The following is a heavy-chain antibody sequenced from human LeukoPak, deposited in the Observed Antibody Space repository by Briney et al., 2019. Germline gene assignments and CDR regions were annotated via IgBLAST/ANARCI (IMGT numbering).Heavy chain of an antibody. CDR2: ISGSGGST. D-gene: IGHD1-26*01. Sequence: GGSLRLSCAASGFTVINNYMSWVRQAPGKGLEWVSAISGSGGSTYYADSVKGRFTISRDNSKNTLYLQMNSLRAEDTAVYYCAKIPGPRVGATYFDYWGQGTLVTVSS. CDR1: GFTVINNY. CDR3: AKIPGPRVGATYFDY. J-gene: IGHJ4*02. V-gene: IGHV3-23*01.